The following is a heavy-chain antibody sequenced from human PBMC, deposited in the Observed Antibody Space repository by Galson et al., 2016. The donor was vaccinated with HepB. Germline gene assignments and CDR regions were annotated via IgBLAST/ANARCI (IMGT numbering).Heavy chain of an antibody. CDR2: IWYDGSTK. CDR3: ASDREWLDYLDH. V-gene: IGHV3-33*01. CDR1: GFTFNRYN. D-gene: IGHD6-19*01. Sequence: SLRLSCAASGFTFNRYNMHWARQAPRKGLEWVALIWYDGSTKYYTDSVNGRFTISRDNSRNTLYLQMITLRDEDTSVYYCASDREWLDYLDHWGQGTLVTVSS. J-gene: IGHJ4*02.